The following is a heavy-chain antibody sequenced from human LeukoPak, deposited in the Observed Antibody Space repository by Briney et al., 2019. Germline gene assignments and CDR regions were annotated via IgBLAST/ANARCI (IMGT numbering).Heavy chain of an antibody. CDR1: GGSISNYW. CDR3: ARDRGVMGFDS. Sequence: SETLSLTCTVSGGSISNYWWSWIRQPPGKGLEWIGYVFDSGGTNYNPSLKSRVTISVDTSKNQFALRLTSVSAADTAVYYCARDRGVMGFDSWGQGTLVTVSS. J-gene: IGHJ4*02. D-gene: IGHD3-10*01. V-gene: IGHV4-59*01. CDR2: VFDSGGT.